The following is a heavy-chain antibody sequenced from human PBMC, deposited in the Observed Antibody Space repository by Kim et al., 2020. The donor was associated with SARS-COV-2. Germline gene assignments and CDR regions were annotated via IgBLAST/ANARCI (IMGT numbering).Heavy chain of an antibody. Sequence: GGSLRLSCAVFGFTLSSYGMHWVRQTPGKGLEWVAFISYGGSNKYYADSVKGRFTISRDNSKNTLDLQMNSLRPEDTAVYYCAKDFRLEAVAARGFDYWGQGTLVTVSS. V-gene: IGHV3-30*18. D-gene: IGHD6-19*01. J-gene: IGHJ4*02. CDR3: AKDFRLEAVAARGFDY. CDR2: ISYGGSNK. CDR1: GFTLSSYG.